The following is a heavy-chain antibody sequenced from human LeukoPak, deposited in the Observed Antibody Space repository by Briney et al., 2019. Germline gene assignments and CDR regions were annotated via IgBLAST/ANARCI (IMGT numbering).Heavy chain of an antibody. D-gene: IGHD5-12*01. CDR1: GGSTSGYF. Sequence: SETLSLTCSVSGGSTSGYFWTWIRQHPGKGLEWIGYIYYSGSTYYNPSLKSRVTISVDTSKNQFSLKLSSVTAADTAVYYCARALGIIVAPDYWGQGTLVTVSS. CDR2: IYYSGST. CDR3: ARALGIIVAPDY. J-gene: IGHJ4*02. V-gene: IGHV4-31*03.